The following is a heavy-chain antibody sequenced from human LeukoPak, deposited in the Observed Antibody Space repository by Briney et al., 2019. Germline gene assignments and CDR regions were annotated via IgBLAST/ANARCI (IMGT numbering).Heavy chain of an antibody. D-gene: IGHD2-2*01. CDR3: ASLQVPAAIAWYNWFDP. J-gene: IGHJ5*02. CDR1: GGSFSSYA. CDR2: IIPIFGTA. V-gene: IGHV1-69*13. Sequence: SVNVSCKASGGSFSSYAISWVRQAPGQGLEWMGGIIPIFGTANYAQKFQGRVTITADESTSTAYMELSSLRSEDTAVYYCASLQVPAAIAWYNWFDPWGQGTLVTVSS.